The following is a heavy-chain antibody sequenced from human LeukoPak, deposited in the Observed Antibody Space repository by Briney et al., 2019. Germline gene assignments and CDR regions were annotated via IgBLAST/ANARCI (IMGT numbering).Heavy chain of an antibody. CDR2: ISWNSGSI. CDR3: AKGRYSSGWGSAFDI. J-gene: IGHJ3*02. D-gene: IGHD6-19*01. V-gene: IGHV3-9*01. Sequence: PGRSLRLSCAASGFTFDDYAMPWVRQAPGKGLEWVSGISWNSGSIGYADSVKGRFTISRDNAKNSLYLQMNSLRAEDTALYYCAKGRYSSGWGSAFDIWGQGTMVTVSS. CDR1: GFTFDDYA.